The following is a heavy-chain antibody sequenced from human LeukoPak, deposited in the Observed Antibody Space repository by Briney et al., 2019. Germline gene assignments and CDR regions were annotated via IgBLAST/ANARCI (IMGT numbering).Heavy chain of an antibody. CDR3: ARDLISSIAARPFHY. V-gene: IGHV1-18*01. Sequence: ASVKVSCKASGYTFTSYGISWVRQAPGQGLEWMGWFSAYNGNTNYAQKLQGRVTMTTDTSTSTAYMELRSLRSDDTAVYYCARDLISSIAARPFHYWGQGTLVTVSS. J-gene: IGHJ4*02. CDR1: GYTFTSYG. CDR2: FSAYNGNT. D-gene: IGHD6-6*01.